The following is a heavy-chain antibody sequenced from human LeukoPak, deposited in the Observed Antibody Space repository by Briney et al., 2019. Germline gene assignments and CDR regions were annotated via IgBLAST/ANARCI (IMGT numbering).Heavy chain of an antibody. V-gene: IGHV4-39*02. CDR3: ARDSSSGSPTWYFDL. Sequence: PSETLSLICSVSGGAIRSSSYYWGWIRQPPGKGLEWIASLYYDGSTYNNPSLKSRVTISVDTSKNQISLNLSSVTAADTAVYHCARDSSSGSPTWYFDLWGRGTLVSVSS. CDR2: LYYDGST. CDR1: GGAIRSSSYY. J-gene: IGHJ2*01. D-gene: IGHD6-19*01.